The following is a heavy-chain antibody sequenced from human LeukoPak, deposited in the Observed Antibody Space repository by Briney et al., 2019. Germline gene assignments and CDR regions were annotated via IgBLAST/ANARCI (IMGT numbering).Heavy chain of an antibody. CDR1: GFTFSNYA. V-gene: IGHV3-23*01. J-gene: IGHJ4*02. D-gene: IGHD3-9*01. CDR3: VIWGDYDVLTGYYVPVY. Sequence: GGSLRLSCVASGFTFSNYAMSWVRQAPGKGLEWVSAITGSGTNRYYADSLKGRFTTSRDNSKNTVFLQMNSLRHEDTAIYYCVIWGDYDVLTGYYVPVYWGQGTLVTVAS. CDR2: ITGSGTNR.